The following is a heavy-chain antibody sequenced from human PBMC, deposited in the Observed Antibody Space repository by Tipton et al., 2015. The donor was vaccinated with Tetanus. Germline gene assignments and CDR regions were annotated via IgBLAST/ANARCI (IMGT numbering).Heavy chain of an antibody. CDR3: ARVKGTYDHYGLDV. CDR2: IYDSGST. D-gene: IGHD3-10*01. V-gene: IGHV4-30-2*01. CDR1: GGSISSGDYS. J-gene: IGHJ6*02. Sequence: GLVKPSETLSLTCAVSGGSISSGDYSWSWIRQPPGKGLEWIGYIYDSGSTYYNPSLKSRVTISEDRSKNQISLRLRSVTAADTAVYYCARVKGTYDHYGLDVWGQGTTVTVAS.